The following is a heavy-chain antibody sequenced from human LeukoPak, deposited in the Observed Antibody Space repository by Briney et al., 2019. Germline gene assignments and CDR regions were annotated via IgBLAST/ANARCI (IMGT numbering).Heavy chain of an antibody. CDR2: IYTSGST. CDR3: ARDPRFDY. V-gene: IGHV4-61*02. CDR1: GGSISSGSYY. J-gene: IGHJ4*02. Sequence: SQTLSLTCTVSGGSISSGSYYWSWIRQPAGKGLEWIGPIYTSGSTNYNSSLKSRVTISVDTSKNQFSLKLSSVTAADTAVYYCARDPRFDYWGQRTLVTVSS.